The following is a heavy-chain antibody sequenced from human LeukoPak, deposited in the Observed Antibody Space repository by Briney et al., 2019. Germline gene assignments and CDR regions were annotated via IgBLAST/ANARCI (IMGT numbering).Heavy chain of an antibody. D-gene: IGHD3-10*01. CDR2: ISRSGAYS. CDR3: VRGSLGPAY. CDR1: GFTFTKHD. Sequence: PGGSLRLSCDVSGFTFTKHDMSWFRRPPGKGLEWVSSISRSGAYSHYAASVRGRFTISRDNSNDTLFLQMTGLQVADTAIYYCVRGSLGPAYWGRGTLVAVSS. J-gene: IGHJ1*01. V-gene: IGHV3-20*04.